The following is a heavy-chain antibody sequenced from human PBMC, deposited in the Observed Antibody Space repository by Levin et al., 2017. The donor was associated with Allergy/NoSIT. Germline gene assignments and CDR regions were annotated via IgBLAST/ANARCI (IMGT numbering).Heavy chain of an antibody. CDR1: GGSISSYY. CDR2: IYYSGST. D-gene: IGHD6-13*01. J-gene: IGHJ4*02. CDR3: ARESIAAAGTIDY. V-gene: IGHV4-59*12. Sequence: SETLSLTCTVSGGSISSYYWSWIRQPPGKGLEWIGYIYYSGSTNYNPSLKSRVTISVDTSKNQFSLKLSSVTAADTAVYYCARESIAAAGTIDYWGQGTLVTVSS.